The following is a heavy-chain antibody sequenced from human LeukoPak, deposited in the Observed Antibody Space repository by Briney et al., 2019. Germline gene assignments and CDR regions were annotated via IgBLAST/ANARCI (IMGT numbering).Heavy chain of an antibody. Sequence: GGSLRLSCAASGFTFSSYSMNWVRQAPGKGLEWVSSISSSSSYIYYADSVKGRFIISRDNAKNSLYLQMNSLRAEDTAVYYCAREVGAKDYFDYWGQGTLVTVSS. CDR2: ISSSSSYI. CDR1: GFTFSSYS. CDR3: AREVGAKDYFDY. J-gene: IGHJ4*02. D-gene: IGHD1-26*01. V-gene: IGHV3-21*01.